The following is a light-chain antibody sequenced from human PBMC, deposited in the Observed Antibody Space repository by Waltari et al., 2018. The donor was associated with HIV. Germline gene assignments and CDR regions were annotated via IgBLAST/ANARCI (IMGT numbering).Light chain of an antibody. CDR2: KAS. Sequence: DIQMTQSPFTLSASVGDRVTITCRASQNISNYLACYQQRPGKAPKLLIYKASYLESGFPSRFTGSASGTEFTLTINSLQPDDFATYYCHQYTRYSPWTFGQGTKVDI. V-gene: IGKV1-5*03. CDR1: QNISNY. CDR3: HQYTRYSPWT. J-gene: IGKJ1*01.